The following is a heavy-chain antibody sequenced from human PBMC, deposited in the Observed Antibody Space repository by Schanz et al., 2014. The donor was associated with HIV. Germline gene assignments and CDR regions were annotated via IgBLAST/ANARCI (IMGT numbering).Heavy chain of an antibody. Sequence: EVRLLESGGDLVQPGGSLRLSCAASGFPFGSYAMSWVRPAPGKALEWVSAISGSGDNTYYADSVKGRFTMSRDNSNNTLYLQMSSLRAEDTAVYFCVDFWIGYFRYWGRGTLVSVSS. CDR3: VDFWIGYFRY. CDR1: GFPFGSYA. CDR2: ISGSGDNT. J-gene: IGHJ4*02. D-gene: IGHD3-3*01. V-gene: IGHV3-23*01.